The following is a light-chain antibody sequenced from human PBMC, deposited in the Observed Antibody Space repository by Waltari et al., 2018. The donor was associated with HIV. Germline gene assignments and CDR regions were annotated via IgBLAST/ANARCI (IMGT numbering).Light chain of an antibody. V-gene: IGLV2-8*01. J-gene: IGLJ1*01. CDR2: EVS. CDR3: SSYAGSNNPNYV. CDR1: SSDVGDYNY. Sequence: QSALTQPPSASGSPGQSVTISCTGTSSDVGDYNYVSWYQQHPGKATKLMIYEVSKRPSGVPDRFSGSKSGNMASRTVSGLQAEDEADYYCSSYAGSNNPNYVFGPGTKVTVL.